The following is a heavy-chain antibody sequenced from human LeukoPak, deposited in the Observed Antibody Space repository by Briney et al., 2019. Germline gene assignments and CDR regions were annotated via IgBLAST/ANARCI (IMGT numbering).Heavy chain of an antibody. Sequence: KTGGSLRLSCAASGFTFSSYAMSWVRQPPGKGLEWIGEINHSGSTNYNPSLKSRVTISVDTSKNQFSLKLSSVTAADTAVYYCARGTDIRGYYFDYWGQETLVTVSS. CDR3: ARGTDIRGYYFDY. CDR1: GFTFSSYA. V-gene: IGHV4-34*01. CDR2: INHSGST. D-gene: IGHD3-10*01. J-gene: IGHJ4*02.